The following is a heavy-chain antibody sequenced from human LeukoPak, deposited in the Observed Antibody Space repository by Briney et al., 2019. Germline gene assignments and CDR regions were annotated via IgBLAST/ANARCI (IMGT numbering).Heavy chain of an antibody. D-gene: IGHD4-17*01. Sequence: SETLSLTCTVSGYSISSGYYWGWIRQPPGKGLEWIGSVYHSGSTYYNPSLKSRVTISVGTSENQFSLKLSSVTAADTAVYYCARATSTVTTGRAFDIWGQGTMVTVSS. CDR3: ARATSTVTTGRAFDI. CDR2: VYHSGST. CDR1: GYSISSGYY. J-gene: IGHJ3*02. V-gene: IGHV4-38-2*02.